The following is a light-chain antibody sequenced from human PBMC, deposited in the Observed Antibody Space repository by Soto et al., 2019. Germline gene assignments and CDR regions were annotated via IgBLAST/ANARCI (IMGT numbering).Light chain of an antibody. CDR1: SSDVGKYNY. Sequence: QSALTQPASVSGSPGQSITISCTGTSSDVGKYNYVSWYQQHPAKAPKLMIFEVSNRPSGVSNRFSGSKSGNTASLTISGLQAEDEAEYYCSSYTTAGTYVFGPGTKLTVL. V-gene: IGLV2-14*01. CDR3: SSYTTAGTYV. CDR2: EVS. J-gene: IGLJ1*01.